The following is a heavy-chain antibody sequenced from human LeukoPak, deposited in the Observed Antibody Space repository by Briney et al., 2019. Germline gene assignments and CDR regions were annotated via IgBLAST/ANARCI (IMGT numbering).Heavy chain of an antibody. J-gene: IGHJ4*02. D-gene: IGHD3-10*01. CDR1: GFTFSSYT. V-gene: IGHV3-23*01. Sequence: GGSLRLSCAASGFTFSSYTMSWVRRAPGKGLEWVSSLTDNGASRHYADSVKGRSTISSDNSKNTLYLQMNSLRVEDTAIYYCAKAFYYGPDSSYVSFGYWGQGTLVTVSS. CDR3: AKAFYYGPDSSYVSFGY. CDR2: LTDNGASR.